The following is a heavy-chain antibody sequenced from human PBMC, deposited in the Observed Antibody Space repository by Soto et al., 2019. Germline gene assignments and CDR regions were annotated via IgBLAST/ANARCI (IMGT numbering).Heavy chain of an antibody. Sequence: SETLSLTCTVSGGSVSSGSYYWSWIRQPPGKGLEWIGYIYYSGSTNYNPSLKSRVTISVDTSKNQFSLKLGSVTAADTAVYYCARDSQYCTNGVCSLDYWGQGTLVTVSS. CDR2: IYYSGST. CDR1: GGSVSSGSYY. D-gene: IGHD2-8*01. V-gene: IGHV4-61*01. J-gene: IGHJ4*02. CDR3: ARDSQYCTNGVCSLDY.